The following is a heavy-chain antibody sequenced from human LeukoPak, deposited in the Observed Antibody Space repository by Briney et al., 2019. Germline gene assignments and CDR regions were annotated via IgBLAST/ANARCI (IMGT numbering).Heavy chain of an antibody. Sequence: SETLSLTCTVSGGSISSGDYYWSWIRQPPGKGLEWIGYIYYSGSTYYNPSLKSRVTISVDTSKNQFSLKLSSVTAADTAVYYCARVSGYDFWSGPFDYWGQGTLVTVSS. V-gene: IGHV4-30-4*02. CDR1: GGSISSGDYY. D-gene: IGHD3-3*01. CDR3: ARVSGYDFWSGPFDY. CDR2: IYYSGST. J-gene: IGHJ4*02.